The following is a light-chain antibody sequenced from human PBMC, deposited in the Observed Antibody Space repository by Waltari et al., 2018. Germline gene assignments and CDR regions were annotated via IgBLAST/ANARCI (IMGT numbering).Light chain of an antibody. J-gene: IGKJ2*01. Sequence: DIVMTQSPDSLAVSLGARATINCTSSQNILYTSNNKNYLAWYQRKPGQPPKLLFYWASTRESGVPDRFSGSGSGTDFTLTISSLQAEDVAIYYCQQYYNTPYTFGQGTKLEI. CDR2: WAS. CDR3: QQYYNTPYT. CDR1: QNILYTSNNKNY. V-gene: IGKV4-1*01.